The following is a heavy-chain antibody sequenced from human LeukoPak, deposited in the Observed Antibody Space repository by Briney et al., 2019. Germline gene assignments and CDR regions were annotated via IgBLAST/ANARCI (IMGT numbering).Heavy chain of an antibody. J-gene: IGHJ5*02. CDR1: GFTFSSYS. CDR2: ISGSSSTI. CDR3: ARIRRITIFQAYNWFDP. Sequence: GGSLRLSCAASGFTFSSYSMNWVRQAPGKGLEWVSYISGSSSTIYYADSVKGRFTISRDNAKNSLYLQMNSLRAEDTAVYYCARIRRITIFQAYNWFDPWGQGTLVTVSS. V-gene: IGHV3-48*04. D-gene: IGHD3-3*01.